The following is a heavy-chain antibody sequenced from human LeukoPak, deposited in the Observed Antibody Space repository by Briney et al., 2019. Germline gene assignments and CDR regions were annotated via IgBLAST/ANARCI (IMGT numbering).Heavy chain of an antibody. Sequence: ASVKVSCTASGYTFTDYYMHWVRQAPGQGLEWMGWINPDSGGTNYAQNFQGRVTMTRDTSISTAYMELSRLRSDDTAVYYCARPFIETPSLGALDYWAREPWSPSPQ. CDR2: INPDSGGT. CDR3: ARPFIETPSLGALDY. D-gene: IGHD4-23*01. J-gene: IGHJ4*02. CDR1: GYTFTDYY. V-gene: IGHV1-2*02.